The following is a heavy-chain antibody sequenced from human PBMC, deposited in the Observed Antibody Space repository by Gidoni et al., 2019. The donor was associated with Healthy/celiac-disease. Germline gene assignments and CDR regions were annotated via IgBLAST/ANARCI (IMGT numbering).Heavy chain of an antibody. CDR3: ARDPVATIFNAPYGMDV. CDR2: ISSIGST. V-gene: IGHV4-31*03. CDR1: GCSISSGGYY. J-gene: IGHJ6*02. Sequence: QVQLQESGPGLVKPSQTLSLTCTFSGCSISSGGYYWSWIRQHPGKGLDWIGYISSIGSTYYNPSLKSRVTISVDTSKNQFSLKLSSVTAADTAVYYCARDPVATIFNAPYGMDVWGQGTTVTVSS. D-gene: IGHD5-12*01.